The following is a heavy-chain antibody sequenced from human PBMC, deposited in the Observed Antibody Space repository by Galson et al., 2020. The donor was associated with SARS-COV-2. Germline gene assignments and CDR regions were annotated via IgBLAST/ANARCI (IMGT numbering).Heavy chain of an antibody. D-gene: IGHD1-26*01. Sequence: SGPTLVKPTQTLTLTCTFSGFSLSTSGMCVSWIRQPPGKALEWLALIDWDDDKYYSTSLKTRLTISKDTSKNQVVLTMTNMDPVDTATYYCARIRDSGSYYDYYYYGMDVWGQGTTVTVSS. CDR3: ARIRDSGSYYDYYYYGMDV. V-gene: IGHV2-70*01. J-gene: IGHJ6*02. CDR2: IDWDDDK. CDR1: GFSLSTSGMC.